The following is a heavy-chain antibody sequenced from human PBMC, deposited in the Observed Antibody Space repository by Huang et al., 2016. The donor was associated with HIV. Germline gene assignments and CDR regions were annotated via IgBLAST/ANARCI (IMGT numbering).Heavy chain of an antibody. V-gene: IGHV3-74*01. J-gene: IGHJ4*02. CDR2: INSDGSSS. CDR1: GFTFSSYL. D-gene: IGHD3-22*01. Sequence: EVQLVESGGGLVQPGGSLRLSCAASGFTFSSYLMHWVRQAPGKGLGWVSRINSDGSSSGYADSVKGRFTISRDNAKNTLYLQMNSLRAEDTAVYYCVRDPRIQSWLNYFDYWGQGTLVSVSS. CDR3: VRDPRIQSWLNYFDY.